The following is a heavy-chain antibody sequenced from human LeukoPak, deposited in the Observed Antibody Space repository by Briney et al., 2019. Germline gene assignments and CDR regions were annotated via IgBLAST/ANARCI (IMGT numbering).Heavy chain of an antibody. D-gene: IGHD4-17*01. CDR1: GFTFSSYG. J-gene: IGHJ4*02. CDR2: ISYDGSNK. V-gene: IGHV3-30*18. Sequence: GRSLRLSCAASGFTFSSYGMHWVCQAPGNGLEWVAVISYDGSNKSYADSVTGRFTISRDNSKNTLYLQMNSLRAEDTAVYYCAKGYLMTYGIAGYWGQGTLVTVSS. CDR3: AKGYLMTYGIAGY.